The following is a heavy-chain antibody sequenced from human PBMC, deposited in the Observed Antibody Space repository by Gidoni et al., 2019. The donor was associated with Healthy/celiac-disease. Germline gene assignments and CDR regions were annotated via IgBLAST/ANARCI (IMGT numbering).Heavy chain of an antibody. Sequence: QVQLQASGPGLVKPSQTLSLTCTVSGGSISSGGYYWSWIRQHPGKGLEWIGYIYYSGSTYYNPSLKSRVTISVDTSKNQFSLKLSSVTAADTAVYYCARVTGRRHIVVVTAILWYFDLWGRGTLVTVSS. CDR2: IYYSGST. V-gene: IGHV4-31*03. CDR1: GGSISSGGYY. J-gene: IGHJ2*01. CDR3: ARVTGRRHIVVVTAILWYFDL. D-gene: IGHD2-21*02.